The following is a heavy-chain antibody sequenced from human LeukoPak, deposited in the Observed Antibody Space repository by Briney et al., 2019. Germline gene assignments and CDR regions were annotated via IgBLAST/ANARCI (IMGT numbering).Heavy chain of an antibody. CDR3: ARDKRIAARRTDAFDI. Sequence: ASVKVSCKAFGYTFTGYYMHWVRQAPGQGLEWRGWINPNSGGTNYAQKFQGRVTMTRDTSISTAYMELSRLRSDDTAVYYCARDKRIAARRTDAFDIWGQGTMVTVSS. CDR2: INPNSGGT. J-gene: IGHJ3*02. D-gene: IGHD6-6*01. CDR1: GYTFTGYY. V-gene: IGHV1-2*02.